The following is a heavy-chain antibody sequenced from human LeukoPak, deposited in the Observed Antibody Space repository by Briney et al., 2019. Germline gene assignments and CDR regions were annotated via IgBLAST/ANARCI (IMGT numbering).Heavy chain of an antibody. CDR1: GFSFSNFW. D-gene: IGHD1-1*01. CDR3: AKGSNFAFDN. V-gene: IGHV3-74*01. J-gene: IGHJ4*02. Sequence: PGGSLRLYCAASGFSFSNFWMHWGRQAPGMGLVWVSQINPDGTAALYADSVKGRFTISRDNAKNTLYLQMNTLRADDTAVYYCAKGSNFAFDNWGQGILVTVSS. CDR2: INPDGTAA.